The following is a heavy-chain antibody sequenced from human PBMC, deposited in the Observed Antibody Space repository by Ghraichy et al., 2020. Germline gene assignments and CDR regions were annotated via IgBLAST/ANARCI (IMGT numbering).Heavy chain of an antibody. CDR2: INHSGST. J-gene: IGHJ6*03. CDR3: ARTRRGYCSSTSCYLGYYYYYMDV. Sequence: ETLSLTCAVYGGSFSGYYWSWIRQPPGKGLEWIGEINHSGSTNYNPSLKSRVTISVDTSKNQFSLKLSSVTAADTAVYYCARTRRGYCSSTSCYLGYYYYYMDVWGKGTTVTVSS. V-gene: IGHV4-34*01. CDR1: GGSFSGYY. D-gene: IGHD2-2*01.